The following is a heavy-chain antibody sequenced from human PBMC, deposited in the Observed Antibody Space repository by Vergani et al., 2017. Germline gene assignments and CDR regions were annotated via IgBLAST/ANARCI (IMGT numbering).Heavy chain of an antibody. J-gene: IGHJ4*02. V-gene: IGHV1-46*03. CDR2: INPSGGST. D-gene: IGHD6-13*01. CDR1: GYTFTNYY. CDR3: ARDSEDSSAAGLFDY. Sequence: QVLLVQSGAEVKKPGASVRVSCKTSGYTFTNYYIHWVRQAPGQGLEWMGIINPSGGSTTYAQQFQGRLTMTRDTSTSTVYMELSSLRSEDTAVYYCARDSEDSSAAGLFDYWGQGTLVTVSS.